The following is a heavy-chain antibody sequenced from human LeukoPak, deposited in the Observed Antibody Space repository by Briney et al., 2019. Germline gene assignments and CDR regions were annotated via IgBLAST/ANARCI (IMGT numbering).Heavy chain of an antibody. CDR3: VGGSYYFDY. CDR2: INSDGSTT. J-gene: IGHJ4*02. Sequence: TGGSLRLSCAASGFTFSSYWMHWVRQAPGKGLVWASRINSDGSTTSYADSVKGRITISRDNAKNTLYLQMDSLRAEDTAVYYCVGGSYYFDYWGQGTLVTVSS. V-gene: IGHV3-74*01. CDR1: GFTFSSYW. D-gene: IGHD1-26*01.